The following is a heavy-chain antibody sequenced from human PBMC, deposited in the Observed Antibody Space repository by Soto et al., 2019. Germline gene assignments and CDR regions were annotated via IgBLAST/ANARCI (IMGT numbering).Heavy chain of an antibody. Sequence: GGSLRLSCAGSGFTFSEHYMSWIRQAPGKGLEWISYVSSSDSTVYYADSVRGRFTISRDNAKNSLYLQMNSLRVEDTAVYYCARDLGYYDSSGYFDYWGQGTLVTVSS. V-gene: IGHV3-11*01. J-gene: IGHJ4*02. CDR2: VSSSDSTV. CDR3: ARDLGYYDSSGYFDY. D-gene: IGHD3-22*01. CDR1: GFTFSEHY.